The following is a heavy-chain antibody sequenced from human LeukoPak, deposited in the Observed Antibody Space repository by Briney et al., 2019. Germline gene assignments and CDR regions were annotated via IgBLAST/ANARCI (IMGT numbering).Heavy chain of an antibody. CDR1: GGSISNGGYS. D-gene: IGHD3-10*01. CDR3: ARGVRSMVRGGGGWFDP. CDR2: IYHSGST. V-gene: IGHV4-30-2*01. J-gene: IGHJ5*02. Sequence: SQTLSLTCAVSGGSISNGGYSWSWIRQPPGKGLEWIGYIYHSGSTYYNPSLKSRVTISVDRSKNQFSLKLSSVTAADTAVYYCARGVRSMVRGGGGWFDPWGQGTLVTVSS.